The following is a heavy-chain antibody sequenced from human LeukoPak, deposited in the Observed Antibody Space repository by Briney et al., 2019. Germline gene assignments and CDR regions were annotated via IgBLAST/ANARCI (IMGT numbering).Heavy chain of an antibody. Sequence: GSLRLSCAASGFTFSSYEMNWVRQAPGKGLEWVSYISSSGSTIYYADSVKGRFTISRDNAKNSLYLQMNSLSAEDTAVYYCARDYYDSSGYFDYWGQGTLVTVSS. V-gene: IGHV3-48*03. CDR3: ARDYYDSSGYFDY. CDR1: GFTFSSYE. D-gene: IGHD3-22*01. J-gene: IGHJ4*02. CDR2: ISSSGSTI.